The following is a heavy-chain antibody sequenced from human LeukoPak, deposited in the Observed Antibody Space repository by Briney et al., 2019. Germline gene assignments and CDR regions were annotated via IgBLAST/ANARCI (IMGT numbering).Heavy chain of an antibody. CDR2: MNPNSGNT. J-gene: IGHJ5*02. CDR3: ARATWFGELLSNWFDP. D-gene: IGHD3-10*01. CDR1: GYTFTSYD. V-gene: IGHV1-8*01. Sequence: GASVKVSCKASGYTFTSYDINWVRQATGQGLEWMGWMNPNSGNTGYAQKFQGRVTMTRNTSISRAYMELSSLRSEDTAVYYCARATWFGELLSNWFDPWGQGTLVTVSS.